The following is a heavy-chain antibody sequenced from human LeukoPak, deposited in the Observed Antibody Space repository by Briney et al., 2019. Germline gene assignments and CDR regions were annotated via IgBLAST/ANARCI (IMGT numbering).Heavy chain of an antibody. CDR2: ISGSGGTT. V-gene: IGHV3-23*01. CDR1: GFTFSSYA. J-gene: IGHJ5*02. Sequence: GGSLRLSCAASGFTFSSYAMSWVRQAPGKGLEWVSAISGSGGTTYYADSVKGRFTISRDNSKNTLYLQMNSLRAEDTAVYYCARGTVSGSGNWFDPWGQGTLVTVSS. CDR3: ARGTVSGSGNWFDP. D-gene: IGHD2-15*01.